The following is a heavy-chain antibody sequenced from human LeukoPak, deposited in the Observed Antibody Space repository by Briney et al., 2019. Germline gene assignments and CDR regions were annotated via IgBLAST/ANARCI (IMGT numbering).Heavy chain of an antibody. D-gene: IGHD1-14*01. CDR3: ARRNRAYWYFDL. CDR2: MNPNSGQS. V-gene: IGHV1-8*01. Sequence: ESKGRMNPNSGQSAFAQKFQGRVTLTRNTSISTAYMELTSLRSEDSAIYYCARRNRAYWYFDLWGRGTPVTVSS. J-gene: IGHJ2*01.